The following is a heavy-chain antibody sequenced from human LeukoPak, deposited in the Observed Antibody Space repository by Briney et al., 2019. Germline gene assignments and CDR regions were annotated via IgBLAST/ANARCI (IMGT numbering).Heavy chain of an antibody. CDR2: IYYSGST. Sequence: SETLSLTCTVSGGSISSYYWSWIRQPPGKGLEWIGYIYYSGSTSYNPSLKSRVTISIDTSKNQFSLMLTSVTAADTATYYCARETSLAGFASGLGFNYWGQGILVTVSS. V-gene: IGHV4-59*01. J-gene: IGHJ4*02. CDR3: ARETSLAGFASGLGFNY. CDR1: GGSISSYY. D-gene: IGHD6-19*01.